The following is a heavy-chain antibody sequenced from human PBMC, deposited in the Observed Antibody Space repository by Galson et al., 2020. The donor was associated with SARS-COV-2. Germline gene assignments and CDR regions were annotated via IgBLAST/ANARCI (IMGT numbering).Heavy chain of an antibody. CDR2: MYNSGNT. CDR1: GASIGSDGYY. D-gene: IGHD5-18*01. CDR3: ARTGYIYGADAFDV. Sequence: SETLSLTCSVSGASIGSDGYYWSWIRQHPGKGLEWIGYMYNSGNTYYNPSLKSRVSISGDTSKNQFSLKLRSVTAADTAVYHCARTGYIYGADAFDVWGQGTMVTVSS. V-gene: IGHV4-31*03. J-gene: IGHJ3*01.